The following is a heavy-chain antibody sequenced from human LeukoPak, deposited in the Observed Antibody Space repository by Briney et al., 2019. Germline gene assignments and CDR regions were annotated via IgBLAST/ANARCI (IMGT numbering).Heavy chain of an antibody. CDR3: ARDIVYLIDEDYG. CDR1: GSSFNTYY. V-gene: IGHV4-4*07. J-gene: IGHJ4*02. CDR2: IHTSGSA. Sequence: SETLSLTCSVSGSSFNTYYWSWIRRPAGKALEWIGRIHTSGSADYSPSLQSRVTISVDVSKKEFSLKLTSVTAADTAVYYCARDIVYLIDEDYGWGQGILVTVSS. D-gene: IGHD4-17*01.